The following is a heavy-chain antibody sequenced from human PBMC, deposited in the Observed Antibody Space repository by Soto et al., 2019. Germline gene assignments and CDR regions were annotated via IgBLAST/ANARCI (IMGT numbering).Heavy chain of an antibody. CDR3: ARPCPVVTDV. Sequence: PETLSLTCTVSAASISSYYGSWIRQPPEKGLEWIGYIYYSGSTNYNPSLKSRFTISVATPKNQSSLNLSSVDDAATDVYSSARPCPVVTDVWGQGTLVTVSS. CDR2: IYYSGST. J-gene: IGHJ4*03. V-gene: IGHV4-59*08. CDR1: AASISSYY. D-gene: IGHD2-2*01.